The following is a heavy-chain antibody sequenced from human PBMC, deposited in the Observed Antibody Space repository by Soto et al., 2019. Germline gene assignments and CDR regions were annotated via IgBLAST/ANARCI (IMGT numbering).Heavy chain of an antibody. D-gene: IGHD4-17*01. J-gene: IGHJ4*02. CDR2: IIPIFGTA. Sequence: ASVKVSCKASGGTFSSYAISWVRQAPGQGLEWMGGIIPIFGTANYAQKFQGRVTITADESTSTAYMELSSLRSEDTAVYYCARERTTVVTPGYFDYWGQGTLVTVSS. CDR3: ARERTTVVTPGYFDY. CDR1: GGTFSSYA. V-gene: IGHV1-69*13.